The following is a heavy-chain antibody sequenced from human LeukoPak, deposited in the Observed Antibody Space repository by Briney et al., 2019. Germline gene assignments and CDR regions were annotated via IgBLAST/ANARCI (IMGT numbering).Heavy chain of an antibody. CDR1: GFTFSSYS. V-gene: IGHV3-21*01. Sequence: PGGSLRLSCAASGFTFSSYSMKWVRQAPGKGLEWVSSIRSSGTYTYYADSVKGRFTISRDNAENSLYLQMNSLRAEDTAIYYCSRDQPGYYYGMDVWGHGTTVTVSS. CDR2: IRSSGTYT. CDR3: SRDQPGYYYGMDV. J-gene: IGHJ6*02.